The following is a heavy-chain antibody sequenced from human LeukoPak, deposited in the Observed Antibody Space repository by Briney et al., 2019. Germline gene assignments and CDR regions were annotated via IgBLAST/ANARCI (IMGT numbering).Heavy chain of an antibody. CDR2: INHSGST. CDR3: ARRYGDYPFDY. V-gene: IGHV4-34*01. J-gene: IGHJ4*02. Sequence: TSETLSLTCAVYGGSFSGYYWSWIRQPPGKGLEWIGEINHSGSTNYNPSLKSRVTISVDTSKNQFSLKLSSVTAADTAVYYCARRYGDYPFDYWGQGTLVTVSS. D-gene: IGHD4-17*01. CDR1: GGSFSGYY.